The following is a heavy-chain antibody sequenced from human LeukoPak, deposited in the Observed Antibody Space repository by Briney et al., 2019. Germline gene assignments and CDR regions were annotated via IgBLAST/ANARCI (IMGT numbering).Heavy chain of an antibody. V-gene: IGHV4-59*01. CDR1: GSSISSYY. Sequence: SETLSLTCTVSGSSISSYYWSWIRQPPGKGLEWIGYIYYSGSTNYNPSLKSRVTISVDTSKNQFSLKLSSVTAADTAVHYCARGDTHWFDPWGQGTLVTVSS. CDR2: IYYSGST. J-gene: IGHJ5*02. CDR3: ARGDTHWFDP. D-gene: IGHD5-18*01.